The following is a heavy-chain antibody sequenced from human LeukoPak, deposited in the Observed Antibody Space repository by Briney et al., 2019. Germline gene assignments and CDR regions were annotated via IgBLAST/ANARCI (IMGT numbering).Heavy chain of an antibody. CDR3: ARCDYGSGSYLCGVDY. Sequence: ASVKVSCKASGYTFTSYYMHWMRQAPGQGLEWMGIINPGGGSTSYAQKFQGRVTMTRDTSTSTVYMELSSLRSEDTAVYYCARCDYGSGSYLCGVDYWGQGTLVTVSS. CDR2: INPGGGST. D-gene: IGHD3-10*01. V-gene: IGHV1-46*01. J-gene: IGHJ4*02. CDR1: GYTFTSYY.